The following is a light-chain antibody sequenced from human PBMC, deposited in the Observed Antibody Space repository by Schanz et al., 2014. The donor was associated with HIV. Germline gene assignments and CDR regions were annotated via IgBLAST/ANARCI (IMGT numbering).Light chain of an antibody. Sequence: DVVLTQSPLSLPVTLGQPASISCRSSQSLVYTDGNTYLNWFQQRPGQSPRRLIYKVSNRDSGVPDRFSGSGSGTDFTLKISRVEAEDVGVYYCMQTLQTRTFGQGTKVEIK. CDR2: KVS. CDR3: MQTLQTRT. J-gene: IGKJ1*01. CDR1: QSLVYTDGNTY. V-gene: IGKV2-30*01.